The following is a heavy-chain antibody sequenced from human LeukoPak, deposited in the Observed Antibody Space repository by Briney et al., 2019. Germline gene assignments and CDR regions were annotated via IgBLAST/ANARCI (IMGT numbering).Heavy chain of an antibody. D-gene: IGHD1-26*01. CDR3: VKEATTAGATSLAY. CDR2: VSGGGDYT. Sequence: GGSLRLSCAVSGFTFSNYAMSWVRQAPGKGLEWVSAVSGGGDYTYYADSVKGRFTISRDNSKNTVYLQMNSLRADDTAMFYCVKEATTAGATSLAYWGRGTLVTVSS. CDR1: GFTFSNYA. J-gene: IGHJ4*02. V-gene: IGHV3-23*01.